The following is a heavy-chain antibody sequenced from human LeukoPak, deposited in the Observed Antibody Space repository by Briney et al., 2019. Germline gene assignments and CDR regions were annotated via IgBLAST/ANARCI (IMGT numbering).Heavy chain of an antibody. D-gene: IGHD1-26*01. J-gene: IGHJ4*02. CDR2: IIPIFGTA. CDR1: GYTFTSYG. V-gene: IGHV1-69*06. CDR3: AREESIGRYQFLHDY. Sequence: SVKVSCKASGYTFTSYGISWVRQAPGQGLEWMGGIIPIFGTANYAQKFQGRVTITADKSTSTAYMELSSLRSDDTAVYYCAREESIGRYQFLHDYWGQGTLVTVSS.